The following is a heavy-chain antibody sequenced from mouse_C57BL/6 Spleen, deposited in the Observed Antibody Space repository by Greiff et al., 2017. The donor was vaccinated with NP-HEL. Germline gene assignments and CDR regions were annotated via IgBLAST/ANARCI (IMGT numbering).Heavy chain of an antibody. V-gene: IGHV1-81*01. CDR2: IYPRSGNT. D-gene: IGHD3-2*02. J-gene: IGHJ2*01. Sequence: QVQLQQSGAELARPGASVKLSCKASGYTFTSYGISWVKQRTGQGLEWIGEIYPRSGNTYYNEKFKGKATLTADKSSSTAYRELRSLTSEDSAVYFCARERGSSGYYFDYWGQGTTLTVSS. CDR1: GYTFTSYG. CDR3: ARERGSSGYYFDY.